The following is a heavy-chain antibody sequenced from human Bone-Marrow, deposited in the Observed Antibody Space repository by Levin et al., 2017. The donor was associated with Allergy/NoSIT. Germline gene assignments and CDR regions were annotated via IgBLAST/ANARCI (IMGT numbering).Heavy chain of an antibody. J-gene: IGHJ5*01. CDR2: ISGRSGAI. Sequence: PGGSLRLSCTASGFTFSSYSMTWVRQAPGKGLEWVSIISGRSGAIYYTDSVKGRFTISRDNSKNTLYLQMNNLRAEDTAVYYCAKKGLIETGNDCFESWGQGTLVTVSS. V-gene: IGHV3-23*01. CDR3: AKKGLIETGNDCFES. CDR1: GFTFSSYS. D-gene: IGHD1-1*01.